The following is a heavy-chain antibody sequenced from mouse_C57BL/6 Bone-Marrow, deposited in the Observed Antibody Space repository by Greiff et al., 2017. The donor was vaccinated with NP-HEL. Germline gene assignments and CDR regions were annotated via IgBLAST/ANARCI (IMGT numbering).Heavy chain of an antibody. Sequence: QVQLQQSGAELMKPGASVKLSCKATGHTFTGYWIEWVKQRPGHGLEWIGEILPGSGSTNYNEKFKGKATFTADTSSNTAYMQLSSLTTEDSAIYYCARHYGSSTRNAMDYWGQGTSVTVSS. CDR1: GHTFTGYW. CDR3: ARHYGSSTRNAMDY. CDR2: ILPGSGST. D-gene: IGHD1-1*01. J-gene: IGHJ4*01. V-gene: IGHV1-9*01.